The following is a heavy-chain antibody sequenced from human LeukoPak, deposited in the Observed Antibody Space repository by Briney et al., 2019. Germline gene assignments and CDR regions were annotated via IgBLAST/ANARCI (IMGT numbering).Heavy chain of an antibody. Sequence: AASVKVSCKASGYSFTDYYMHWVRQAPGQGLEWMGWINPDGDVTKSAQKFQGRVTMTTDKSINTVFMELSGLTSDDTALYYCARGPNHYYYMDFWGKGTTVSVSS. CDR2: INPDGDVT. CDR3: ARGPNHYYYMDF. V-gene: IGHV1-2*02. D-gene: IGHD2-8*01. CDR1: GYSFTDYY. J-gene: IGHJ6*03.